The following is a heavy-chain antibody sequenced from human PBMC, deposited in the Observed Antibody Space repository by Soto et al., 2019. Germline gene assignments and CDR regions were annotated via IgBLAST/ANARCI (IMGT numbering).Heavy chain of an antibody. J-gene: IGHJ3*02. Sequence: GGSLRLSCAASGITFSDYVMSWVRQAPGKGLERVATIGPAGISTNYADSVRGRFTISRDNTKNTLYLQMNSLRAEDTAVYYCAKLKGAHYDFWSGYPPDAFDIWGQGTMVTVSS. CDR3: AKLKGAHYDFWSGYPPDAFDI. V-gene: IGHV3-23*01. D-gene: IGHD3-3*01. CDR2: IGPAGIST. CDR1: GITFSDYV.